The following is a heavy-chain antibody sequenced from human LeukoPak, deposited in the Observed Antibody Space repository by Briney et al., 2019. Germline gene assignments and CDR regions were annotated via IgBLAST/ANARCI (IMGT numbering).Heavy chain of an antibody. D-gene: IGHD1-26*01. CDR2: ISYDGSNK. V-gene: IGHV3-30*03. CDR1: GFTFSSYG. J-gene: IGHJ4*02. Sequence: PGRSLRLSCAASGFTFSSYGMHWVRQAPGKGLEWVAVISYDGSNKYYADSVKGRFTISRDNSKNTLYLQMNSLRAEDTAVYYCARGGWELSYWGQGTLVTVSS. CDR3: ARGGWELSY.